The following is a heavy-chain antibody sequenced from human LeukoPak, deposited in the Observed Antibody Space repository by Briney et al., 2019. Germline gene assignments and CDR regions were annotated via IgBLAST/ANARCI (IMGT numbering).Heavy chain of an antibody. Sequence: PSETLSLTCAVYGGSFSGYYWSWIRQPPGKGLEWIGEINHSGSTNYNPSLKSRVTISLDTSKNQFSLKLSSVTAADTAVYYCARGQGYCSSSSCLPSDYWGQGTLVTVSS. D-gene: IGHD2-2*01. CDR1: GGSFSGYY. V-gene: IGHV4-34*01. J-gene: IGHJ4*02. CDR3: ARGQGYCSSSSCLPSDY. CDR2: INHSGST.